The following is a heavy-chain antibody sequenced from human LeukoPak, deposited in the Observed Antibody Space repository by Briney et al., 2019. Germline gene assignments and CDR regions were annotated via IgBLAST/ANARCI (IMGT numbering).Heavy chain of an antibody. V-gene: IGHV1-69*01. CDR1: GGTFSSYA. Sequence: SVKVSCKASGGTFSSYAISWVRQAPGQGLEWMGGIIPIFGTANYAQKFQGRVTITADESTSTAYMELSSLRSEDTAVYYCARSDPPSGSQGDYYYYYYMDVWGKGTTVTVSS. J-gene: IGHJ6*03. D-gene: IGHD1-26*01. CDR3: ARSDPPSGSQGDYYYYYYMDV. CDR2: IIPIFGTA.